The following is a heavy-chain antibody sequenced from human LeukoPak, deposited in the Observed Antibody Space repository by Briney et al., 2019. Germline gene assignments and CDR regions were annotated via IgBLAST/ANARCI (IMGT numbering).Heavy chain of an antibody. CDR1: GYTFTSYD. CDR3: ARGLRVGGNGEFDY. V-gene: IGHV1-8*01. Sequence: ASVRVSCKASGYTFTSYDINWVRQATGQGLEWMGWMNPNSGNTGYAQKFQGRVTMTRNTSISTAYMELSSLRSEDTAVYYCARGLRVGGNGEFDYWGQGTLVTVSS. J-gene: IGHJ4*02. D-gene: IGHD1-1*01. CDR2: MNPNSGNT.